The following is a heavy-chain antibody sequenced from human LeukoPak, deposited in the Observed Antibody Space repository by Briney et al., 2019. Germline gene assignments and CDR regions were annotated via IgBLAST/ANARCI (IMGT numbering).Heavy chain of an antibody. CDR3: AKDMENSGYDSPFDY. Sequence: GGSLRLSCAASGFTISSYWMNWVRQAPGKGLEWVANIKQDGSEKKYVDSVKGRFTISRDNAKNSLYLQMNSLRAEDTALYYCAKDMENSGYDSPFDYWGQGTLVTVSS. V-gene: IGHV3-7*03. D-gene: IGHD5-12*01. CDR1: GFTISSYW. CDR2: IKQDGSEK. J-gene: IGHJ4*02.